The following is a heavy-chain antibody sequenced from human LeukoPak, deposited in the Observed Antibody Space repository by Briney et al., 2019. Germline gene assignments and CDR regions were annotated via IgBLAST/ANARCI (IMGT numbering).Heavy chain of an antibody. D-gene: IGHD4-17*01. CDR3: ARHLFFSTVSYFDY. CDR1: GGSFSGYY. J-gene: IGHJ4*02. V-gene: IGHV4-34*01. CDR2: INHSGST. Sequence: SETLSLTCAVYGGSFSGYYWSWIRQPPGKGLEWIGEINHSGSTNYNPSLKSRVTISVDTSKNQFSLKLSPVTAADTAVYYCARHLFFSTVSYFDYWGQGTLVTVSS.